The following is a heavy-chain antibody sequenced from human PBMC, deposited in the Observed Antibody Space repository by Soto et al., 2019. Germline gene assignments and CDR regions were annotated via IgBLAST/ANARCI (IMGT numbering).Heavy chain of an antibody. CDR3: AKGGYCSSTSCYGSYYYYMDV. CDR1: GFTFSSYA. D-gene: IGHD2-2*01. J-gene: IGHJ6*03. CDR2: ISGSGGST. V-gene: IGHV3-23*01. Sequence: GGSLRLSCAASGFTFSSYAMSWVRQAPGKGLEWVSAISGSGGSTYYADSVKGRFTISRDNSKNTLYLQMNSLRAEDTAVYYCAKGGYCSSTSCYGSYYYYMDVWGKGTTVTVS.